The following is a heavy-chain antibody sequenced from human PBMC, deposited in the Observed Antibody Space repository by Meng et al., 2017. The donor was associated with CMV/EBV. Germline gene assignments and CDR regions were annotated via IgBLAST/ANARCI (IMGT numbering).Heavy chain of an antibody. Sequence: GESLKISCTASGFTFSSYEMNWVRQAPGKGLEWVSYISSSGSTIYYADSVKGRFTISRDNAKNSLYLQMNSLRAEDTAVYYCARGGIAARPFKVDYWGQGTLVTVSS. CDR1: GFTFSSYE. V-gene: IGHV3-48*03. J-gene: IGHJ4*02. CDR3: ARGGIAARPFKVDY. CDR2: ISSSGSTI. D-gene: IGHD6-6*01.